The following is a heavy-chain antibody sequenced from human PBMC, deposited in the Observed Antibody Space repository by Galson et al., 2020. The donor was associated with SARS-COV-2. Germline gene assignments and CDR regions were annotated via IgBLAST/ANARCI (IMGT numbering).Heavy chain of an antibody. J-gene: IGHJ2*01. CDR3: ARVRNGPNWYFGL. D-gene: IGHD2-8*01. CDR1: GFTFSSYE. CDR2: ISSGGSTI. Sequence: GGSLRLSCAASGFTFSSYEMNWVRQAPGKGLEWVSYISSGGSTIYYADSVKGRFTISRDNAKNSLYLQMNSLRAEDTALYYCARVRNGPNWYFGLWGRGSLVTVSS. V-gene: IGHV3-48*03.